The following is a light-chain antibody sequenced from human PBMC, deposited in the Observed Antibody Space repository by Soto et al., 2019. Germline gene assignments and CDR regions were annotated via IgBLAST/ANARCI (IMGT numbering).Light chain of an antibody. CDR3: QQAYDSPRT. V-gene: IGKV1-39*01. CDR2: STS. Sequence: DIPMTQSPSSLSASVGDRVTLTCRATQSISKYLNWYQQKPGKAPNLLIYSTSTLQSGVPSRFSGSGSGTDFTLTINSLQPEDFATYYCQQAYDSPRTFGQGTKVEI. J-gene: IGKJ1*01. CDR1: QSISKY.